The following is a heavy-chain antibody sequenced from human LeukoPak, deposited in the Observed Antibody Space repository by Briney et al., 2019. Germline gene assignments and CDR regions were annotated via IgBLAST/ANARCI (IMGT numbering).Heavy chain of an antibody. D-gene: IGHD4-11*01. Sequence: SETLSLTYAVSGGSISSGGYSWSWIRQPPGKGLEWIGYIYHSGSTYYNPSLKSRVTISVDRSKNQFSLKLSSVTAADTAVYYCARYQDYRYYFDYWGQGTLVTVSS. CDR3: ARYQDYRYYFDY. V-gene: IGHV4-30-2*01. CDR1: GGSISSGGYS. CDR2: IYHSGST. J-gene: IGHJ4*02.